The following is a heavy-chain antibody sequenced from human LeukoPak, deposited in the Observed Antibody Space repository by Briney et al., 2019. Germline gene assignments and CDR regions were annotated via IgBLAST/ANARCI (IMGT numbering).Heavy chain of an antibody. CDR3: AGDKKRGMDV. V-gene: IGHV1-46*01. Sequence: PGGSLRLSCAASGFTFTSYYMHWVRQAPGQGLEWMGIINPSGGSTSHAQKFQGRVTMTRDTSTSTVYMELSSLRSEDTAVYYCAGDKKRGMDVWGQGTTVTVSS. CDR1: GFTFTSYY. CDR2: INPSGGST. J-gene: IGHJ6*02.